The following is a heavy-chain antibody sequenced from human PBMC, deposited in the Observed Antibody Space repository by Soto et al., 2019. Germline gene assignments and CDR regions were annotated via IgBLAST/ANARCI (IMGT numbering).Heavy chain of an antibody. J-gene: IGHJ6*02. Sequence: GGSLRLSCAASGFTFSSYGMHWVRQAPGKGLEWVAVIWYDGSNKYYADSVKGRFTISRDNSKNTLYLQMNSLRAEDTAVYYCARDKEVVVAAGGFYYYYYGMDIWGQGTTVTVSS. CDR2: IWYDGSNK. CDR3: ARDKEVVVAAGGFYYYYYGMDI. V-gene: IGHV3-33*01. CDR1: GFTFSSYG. D-gene: IGHD2-15*01.